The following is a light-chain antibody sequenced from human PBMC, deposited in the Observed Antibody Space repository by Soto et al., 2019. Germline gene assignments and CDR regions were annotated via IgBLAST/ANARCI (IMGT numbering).Light chain of an antibody. CDR2: AAS. CDR3: QQYGSSIT. J-gene: IGKJ5*01. CDR1: QGIGDT. V-gene: IGKV3-20*01. Sequence: EVVMRQSPATLTHSPGAGATLSCRASQGIGDTLAWYQHKPGQAPRLLIYAASSRATGIPDRFSGSGSGTDFTLTINRLEPEDFAVYYCQQYGSSITVGKGTRLEIK.